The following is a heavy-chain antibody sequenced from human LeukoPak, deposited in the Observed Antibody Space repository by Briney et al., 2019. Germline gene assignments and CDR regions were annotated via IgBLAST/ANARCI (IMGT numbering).Heavy chain of an antibody. Sequence: SETLSLTCTVSGGSIINSNYYWGWIRQPPGKGLEWIGSVYYSGRTYYNPSLTSRVTISVDTSKNQFSLRLSSVTAADTAVYYCARRVGWLQWGPSRYYFDYWGQGTLVTVSS. J-gene: IGHJ4*02. CDR2: VYYSGRT. V-gene: IGHV4-39*01. CDR1: GGSIINSNYY. CDR3: ARRVGWLQWGPSRYYFDY. D-gene: IGHD5-24*01.